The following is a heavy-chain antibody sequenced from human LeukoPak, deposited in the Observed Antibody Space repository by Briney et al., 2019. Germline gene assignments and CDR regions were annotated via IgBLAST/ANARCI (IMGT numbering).Heavy chain of an antibody. CDR1: GFTFSSYA. D-gene: IGHD6-19*01. CDR3: ARDKQWLTYYFDY. CDR2: ISYDGSNK. J-gene: IGHJ4*02. V-gene: IGHV3-30*04. Sequence: GRSLRLSCAASGFTFSSYAMHWVRQAPGKGLEWVAVISYDGSNKYYADSVKGRFTISRDNSKNTLYLQMNSLRAEDTAVYYCARDKQWLTYYFDYWGQGTLVTVSS.